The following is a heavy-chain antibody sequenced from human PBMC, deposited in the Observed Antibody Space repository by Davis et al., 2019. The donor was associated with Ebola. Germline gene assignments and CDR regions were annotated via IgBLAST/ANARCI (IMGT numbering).Heavy chain of an antibody. D-gene: IGHD4-23*01. CDR1: GFIFSTYG. CDR2: MWYDGSRQ. J-gene: IGHJ4*02. V-gene: IGHV3-33*01. CDR3: ARRTPPDY. Sequence: GRSLTPSCAPSGFIFSTYGMHWVRQAPGKGLVWVALMWYDGSRQYYADSVKGRFTVSRDNSRNILYLQMNSLRAEDTAVYYCARRTPPDYWGQGTLVTVSS.